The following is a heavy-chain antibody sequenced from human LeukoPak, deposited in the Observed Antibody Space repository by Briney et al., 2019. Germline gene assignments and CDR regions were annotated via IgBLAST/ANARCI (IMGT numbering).Heavy chain of an antibody. Sequence: GGTLRLSCAASGFTFNNYAMSWVRQAPGKGLEWVSSISGSGGSTYYADSVKGRFTISRDNAKNSLYLQMNSLRAEDTAVYYCARERGYSYGYSDYWGQGTLVTVSS. CDR3: ARERGYSYGYSDY. D-gene: IGHD5-18*01. V-gene: IGHV3-23*01. J-gene: IGHJ4*02. CDR2: ISGSGGST. CDR1: GFTFNNYA.